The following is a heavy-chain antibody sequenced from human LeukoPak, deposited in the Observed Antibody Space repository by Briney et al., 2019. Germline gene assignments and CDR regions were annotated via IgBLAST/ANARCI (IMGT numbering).Heavy chain of an antibody. Sequence: PGGSLRLSCAASGFTFSSYAMSWVRQAPGKGLEWVSAISGSGGSTYYADSVKGRFTISRDNSKNTLYLQMNSLRAEDTAVYYCAKKGNSGWFGTYYFDYWGQGTLVTVSP. J-gene: IGHJ4*02. CDR1: GFTFSSYA. D-gene: IGHD6-19*01. CDR2: ISGSGGST. V-gene: IGHV3-23*01. CDR3: AKKGNSGWFGTYYFDY.